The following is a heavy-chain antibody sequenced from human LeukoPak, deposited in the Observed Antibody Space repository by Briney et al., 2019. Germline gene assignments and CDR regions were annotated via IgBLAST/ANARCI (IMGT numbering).Heavy chain of an antibody. D-gene: IGHD5-12*01. CDR1: GYSISSGYY. Sequence: PSETLSLTCTVSGYSISSGYYWGWIRQPPGKGLEWIGSIYHSGSTYYNPSLKSRVTMSVDTSKNQFSLKLSSVTAADTAVYYCARNGGVSGYDYYFDYWGQGTLVTVSS. CDR3: ARNGGVSGYDYYFDY. CDR2: IYHSGST. V-gene: IGHV4-38-2*02. J-gene: IGHJ4*02.